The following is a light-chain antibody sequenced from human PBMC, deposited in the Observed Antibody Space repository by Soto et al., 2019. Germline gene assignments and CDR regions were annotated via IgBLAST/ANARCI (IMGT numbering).Light chain of an antibody. CDR1: QSVSSSY. Sequence: EIVLTQSPGTLSLSPGERATLSCRASQSVSSSYLAWYQQKPGQAPRLLIYGTSSRATGIPDRFSGRGSGTDFTLPISRLKPEDFAVYYCQQYGSSPLVTFGQGTRLEIK. CDR3: QQYGSSPLVT. V-gene: IGKV3-20*01. J-gene: IGKJ5*01. CDR2: GTS.